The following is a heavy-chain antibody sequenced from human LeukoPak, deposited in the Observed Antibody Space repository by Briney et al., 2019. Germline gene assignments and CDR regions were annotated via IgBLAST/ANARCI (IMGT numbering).Heavy chain of an antibody. CDR2: IYYSGST. Sequence: SQTLSLTCTVSGGSISSGGYYWSWIRQHPGKGLEWIGYIYYSGSTYYNPSLKSRVTISVDTSKNQFSLKLSSVTAADAAVYYCATEAVYGGYSSRAVDYWGQGTLVTVSS. CDR3: ATEAVYGGYSSRAVDY. CDR1: GGSISSGGYY. J-gene: IGHJ4*02. V-gene: IGHV4-31*03. D-gene: IGHD6-13*01.